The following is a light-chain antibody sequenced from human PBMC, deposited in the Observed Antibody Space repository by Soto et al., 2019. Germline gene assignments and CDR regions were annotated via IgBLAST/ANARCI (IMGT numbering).Light chain of an antibody. V-gene: IGKV3-15*01. CDR3: QQYNNWPPWT. Sequence: EMVITQSPSTLSVSPGERATLSRPARQSVSSNLAWYQQKPGQAPRLLIYGASTRATGIPARFSGSGSGTEFTLTISSLQSEDFAVYYCQQYNNWPPWTFGQGTKVDIK. CDR1: QSVSSN. J-gene: IGKJ1*01. CDR2: GAS.